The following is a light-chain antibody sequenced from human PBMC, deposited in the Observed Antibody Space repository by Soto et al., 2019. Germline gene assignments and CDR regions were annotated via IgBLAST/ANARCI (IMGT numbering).Light chain of an antibody. V-gene: IGLV2-14*01. CDR1: SSDVGGSDF. CDR3: SSYTSSRSYV. CDR2: DVS. Sequence: LTQPASVSGSPGQSITISCTGTSSDVGGSDFVSWHQQHPGKAPKLMIYDVSKWPSGVSNRFSGSKSGNTASLTISGLQAEDEADYYCSSYTSSRSYVFGTGTKGTVL. J-gene: IGLJ1*01.